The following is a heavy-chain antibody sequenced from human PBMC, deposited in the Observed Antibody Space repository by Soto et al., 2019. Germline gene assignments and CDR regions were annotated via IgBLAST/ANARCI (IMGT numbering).Heavy chain of an antibody. V-gene: IGHV3-23*01. D-gene: IGHD6-19*01. Sequence: EVQLLESGGGLVQPGGSLRLSCAASGFTFSSYAMSWVRQAPGKGLEWGSAISGSGGSTYYADSVKGRFTISRDNSKKTLYLKMNSLRAEDTAVYYCAKEVQYSSGWSESDAFDIWGQGTMVTVSS. CDR3: AKEVQYSSGWSESDAFDI. J-gene: IGHJ3*02. CDR1: GFTFSSYA. CDR2: ISGSGGST.